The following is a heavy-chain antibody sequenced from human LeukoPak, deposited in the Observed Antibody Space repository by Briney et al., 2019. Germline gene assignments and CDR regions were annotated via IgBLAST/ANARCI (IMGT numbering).Heavy chain of an antibody. CDR3: ARHSIGSYHDIDY. D-gene: IGHD1-26*01. CDR2: IYPGDSDT. Sequence: GESLKISCKGSGFSFTSYWIGWVRQMPGKGLEWMGIIYPGDSDTRYSPSSQGQVTISADKSISPAYLQWSSLKASDTAMYYCARHSIGSYHDIDYWGQGTLVTVSS. V-gene: IGHV5-51*01. J-gene: IGHJ4*02. CDR1: GFSFTSYW.